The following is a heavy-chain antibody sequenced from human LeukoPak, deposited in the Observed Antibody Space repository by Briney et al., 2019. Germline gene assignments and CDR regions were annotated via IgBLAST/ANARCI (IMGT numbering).Heavy chain of an antibody. Sequence: SETLSLTCTVSGGSISSYYWSWIRQPPGKGLEWIGYIYYSGSTNYNPSLKSRVTISVDTSKNQFSLKLSSVTAADMAVYYCARARYSGYDGHFDYWGQGTLVTVSS. V-gene: IGHV4-59*01. D-gene: IGHD5-12*01. CDR1: GGSISSYY. J-gene: IGHJ4*02. CDR2: IYYSGST. CDR3: ARARYSGYDGHFDY.